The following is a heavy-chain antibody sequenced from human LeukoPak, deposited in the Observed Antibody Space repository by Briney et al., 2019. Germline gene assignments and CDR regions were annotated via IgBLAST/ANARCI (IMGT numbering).Heavy chain of an antibody. CDR2: ISERGGST. J-gene: IGHJ4*02. CDR3: EKRGVVIRVILVIGYHQEAYHYDF. D-gene: IGHD2/OR15-2a*01. V-gene: IGHV3-23*01. CDR1: GISLSNDA. Sequence: GGSLRLSCVVSGISLSNDAMTWVRQAPGKGLEWVSYISERGGSTTYADSVKGRFTISRDTSLNTLYLQMNNLRAEDTAVYFCEKRGVVIRVILVIGYHQEAYHYDFWGQGVLVTVSS.